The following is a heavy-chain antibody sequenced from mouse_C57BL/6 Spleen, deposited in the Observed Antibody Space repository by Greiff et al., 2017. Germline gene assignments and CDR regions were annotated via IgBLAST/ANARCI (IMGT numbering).Heavy chain of an antibody. Sequence: PGASVKLSCKASGYTFTSYWMHWVKQRPGQGLEWIGEIDPSDSYTNYNQKFKGKSTLTVDKSSSTAYMQLSSLTSEDSAVYYCARDGPGNLGDYWGQGTTHTVSS. D-gene: IGHD2-1*01. V-gene: IGHV1-69*01. J-gene: IGHJ2*01. CDR3: ARDGPGNLGDY. CDR1: GYTFTSYW. CDR2: IDPSDSYT.